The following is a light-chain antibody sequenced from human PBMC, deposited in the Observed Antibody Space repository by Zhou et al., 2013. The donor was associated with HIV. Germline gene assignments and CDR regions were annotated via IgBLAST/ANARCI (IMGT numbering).Light chain of an antibody. Sequence: ETVLTQSPGTLSLSPGERATLSCRASQSVSNNFLAWYQQKPGQAPRLLIYGASSRVTGIPDRFSGSGSGTDFTLTFTTLGPEDFAVYYCQQYAKLTVKTFGPGDQ. CDR3: QQYAKLTVKT. V-gene: IGKV3-20*01. CDR1: QSVSNNF. CDR2: GAS. J-gene: IGKJ2*01.